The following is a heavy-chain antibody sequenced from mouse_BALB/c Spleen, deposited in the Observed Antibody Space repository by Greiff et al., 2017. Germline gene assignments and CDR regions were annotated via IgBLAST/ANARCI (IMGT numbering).Heavy chain of an antibody. CDR1: GFTFSSYA. J-gene: IGHJ3*01. Sequence: EVMLVESGGGLVKPGGSLKLSCAASGFTFSSYAMSWVRQTPEKRLEWVASISSGGSTYYPDSVKGRFTISRDNARNILYLQMSSLRSEDTAMYYCARAGGYDPAWFAYWGQGTLVTVSA. CDR3: ARAGGYDPAWFAY. V-gene: IGHV5-6-5*01. D-gene: IGHD2-2*01. CDR2: ISSGGST.